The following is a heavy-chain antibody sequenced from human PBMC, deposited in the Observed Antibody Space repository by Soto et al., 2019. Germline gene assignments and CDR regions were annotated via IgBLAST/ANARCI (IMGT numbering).Heavy chain of an antibody. CDR3: AGQWSAGYGAFDP. CDR2: IHSSGIT. D-gene: IGHD3-9*01. J-gene: IGHJ5*02. CDR1: GGSVNNDKW. V-gene: IGHV4-4*02. Sequence: QVQLQESGPGLVKPSGTLSLTCAVSGGSVNNDKWWSWVRQPPGKGLEWIGEIHSSGITNYNPSLKSRASIFVDKFKNQFSVKLTSVTAADTAAYFCAGQWSAGYGAFDPWGQGTLVTVSS.